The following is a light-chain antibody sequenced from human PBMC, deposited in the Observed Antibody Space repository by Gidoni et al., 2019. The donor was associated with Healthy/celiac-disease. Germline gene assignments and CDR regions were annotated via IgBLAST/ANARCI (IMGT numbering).Light chain of an antibody. Sequence: DIEMTQSPSSLSESVGDRVPITCRASQSISSYVNWYQHKAGKATKRLIYAASSLQRGVTARFSGSGSGTDFTRTISSLQPEDLATYYCQQSYSTSWTFGQGTKVEIK. CDR1: QSISSY. V-gene: IGKV1-39*01. CDR3: QQSYSTSWT. CDR2: AAS. J-gene: IGKJ1*01.